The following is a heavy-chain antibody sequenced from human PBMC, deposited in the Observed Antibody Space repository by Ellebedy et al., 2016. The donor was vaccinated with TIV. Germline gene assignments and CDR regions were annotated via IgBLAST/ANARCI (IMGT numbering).Heavy chain of an antibody. V-gene: IGHV1-8*01. Sequence: AASVTVSCKASGYTFTSYDSNWVRQATGQGLEWMGGMNPHSGNTGYAQKFQGRVTMTRNTSISTAYMELSSLRSEDTAVYYCASGSSSPVGYWGQGTLVTVSS. J-gene: IGHJ4*02. CDR2: MNPHSGNT. CDR1: GYTFTSYD. D-gene: IGHD6-6*01. CDR3: ASGSSSPVGY.